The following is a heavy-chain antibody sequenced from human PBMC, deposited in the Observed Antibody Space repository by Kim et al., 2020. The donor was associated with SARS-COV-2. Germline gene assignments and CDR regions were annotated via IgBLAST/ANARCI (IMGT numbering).Heavy chain of an antibody. J-gene: IGHJ6*01. CDR2: INHSGST. Sequence: SETLSLTCAVYGGSFSGYYWSWIRQPPGKGLEWIGEINHSGSTNYNPSLKSRVTISVDTSKNQFSLKLSSVTAADTAVYYCARNNLKLGYCSSTSCYYY. CDR3: ARNNLKLGYCSSTSCYYY. D-gene: IGHD2-2*01. CDR1: GGSFSGYY. V-gene: IGHV4-34*01.